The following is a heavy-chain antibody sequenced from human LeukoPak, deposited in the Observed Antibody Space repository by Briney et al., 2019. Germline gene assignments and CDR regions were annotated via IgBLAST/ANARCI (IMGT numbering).Heavy chain of an antibody. CDR3: ARNNVYGSGKSYYYYMDV. Sequence: GGSLRLSCAASGFTFSSYSMNWVRQAPGKGLEWVSSISSSSSYIYYADSVKGRFTISRDNSKNTLYLQMNSLRAEDTAVYYCARNNVYGSGKSYYYYMDVWGKGTTVTVSS. CDR2: ISSSSSYI. J-gene: IGHJ6*03. D-gene: IGHD3-10*01. V-gene: IGHV3-21*01. CDR1: GFTFSSYS.